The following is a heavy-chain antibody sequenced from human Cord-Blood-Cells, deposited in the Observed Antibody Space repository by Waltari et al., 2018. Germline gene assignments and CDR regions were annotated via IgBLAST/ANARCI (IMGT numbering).Heavy chain of an antibody. Sequence: EVQLVESGGGLIQPGGSLRLSCAASGFTVSSNYMSWFRQAPGKGLEWVSVIYSGGSTYYADSVKGRFTISRDNSKNTLYLQMNSLRAEDTAVYYCARVCGKGAAMASYYYYGMDVWGQGTTVTVSS. J-gene: IGHJ6*02. CDR1: GFTVSSNY. CDR2: IYSGGST. V-gene: IGHV3-53*01. CDR3: ARVCGKGAAMASYYYYGMDV. D-gene: IGHD5-18*01.